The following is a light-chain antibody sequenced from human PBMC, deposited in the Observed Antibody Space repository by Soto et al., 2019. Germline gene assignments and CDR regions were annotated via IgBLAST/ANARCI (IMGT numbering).Light chain of an antibody. CDR3: QQANSFPLT. J-gene: IGKJ4*01. Sequence: DIQMIQSPSSVSASVGDRVTITCRASQGISSRLAWYQQKPGKAPNLLIYAASNLQSGVPSRFSGSGSETDFPLTIGSLQPEDFATYYCQQANSFPLTFGGGTKVEIK. V-gene: IGKV1-12*01. CDR2: AAS. CDR1: QGISSR.